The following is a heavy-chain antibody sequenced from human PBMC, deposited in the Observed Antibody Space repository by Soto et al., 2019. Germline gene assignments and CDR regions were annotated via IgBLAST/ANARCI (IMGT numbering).Heavy chain of an antibody. J-gene: IGHJ4*02. CDR3: ARGTYNDF. Sequence: QVQLVQSGAEVKKPGASVKVSCKASGYTFITYGINWVRQAPGQGLEWMAWISAYNGNTYDSQNSQGRLTITTDTSTSTADMELRSVRSDDTAIYYCARGTYNDFWGQGTLVTVSS. V-gene: IGHV1-18*01. D-gene: IGHD1-1*01. CDR2: ISAYNGNT. CDR1: GYTFITYG.